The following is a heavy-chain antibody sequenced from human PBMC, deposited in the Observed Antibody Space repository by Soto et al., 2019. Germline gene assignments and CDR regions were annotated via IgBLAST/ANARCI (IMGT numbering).Heavy chain of an antibody. J-gene: IGHJ6*02. Sequence: SVKVSCKASGGTFSSYAISWVRQAPGQGLEWMGGIIPIFGTANYAQKFQGRVTITADKSTSTAYMELSSLRSEDTAVYYCAGIGYCSSTSCYRSGKGMDVWGQGTTVTVSS. CDR2: IIPIFGTA. CDR1: GGTFSSYA. CDR3: AGIGYCSSTSCYRSGKGMDV. V-gene: IGHV1-69*06. D-gene: IGHD2-2*01.